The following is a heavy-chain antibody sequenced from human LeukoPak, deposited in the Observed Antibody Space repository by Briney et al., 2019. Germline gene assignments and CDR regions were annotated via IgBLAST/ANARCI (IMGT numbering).Heavy chain of an antibody. V-gene: IGHV3-21*01. CDR2: ISSSSSYI. D-gene: IGHD2-21*01. Sequence: GGSLRLSCAASGFTFSSYSMNWVRQAPGKGLEWVSSISSSSSYIYYADSVKGRFTISRDNAKNSLYLQMNSLRAEDTAVYYCARSRIAPYYFDYWGQGTLVTVSS. J-gene: IGHJ4*02. CDR3: ARSRIAPYYFDY. CDR1: GFTFSSYS.